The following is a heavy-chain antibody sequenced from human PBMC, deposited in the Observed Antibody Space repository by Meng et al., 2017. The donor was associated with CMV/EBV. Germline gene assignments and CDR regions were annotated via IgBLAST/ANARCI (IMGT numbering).Heavy chain of an antibody. CDR3: ARMQQLVPHNWFDP. CDR2: IYHSGST. D-gene: IGHD6-6*01. V-gene: IGHV4-4*02. Sequence: SETLSLTCAVSGGSISSGNWWSWVRQPPGKGLQWIGGIYHSGSTNYNPSLQSRVTISVDKSKNQFSLKLSSLTAADTAVYYCARMQQLVPHNWFDPWGQGTLVTVSS. CDR1: GGSISSGNW. J-gene: IGHJ5*02.